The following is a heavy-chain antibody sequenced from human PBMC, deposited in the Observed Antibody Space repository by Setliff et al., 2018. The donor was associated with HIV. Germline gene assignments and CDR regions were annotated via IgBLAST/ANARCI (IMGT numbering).Heavy chain of an antibody. J-gene: IGHJ2*01. D-gene: IGHD4-17*01. Sequence: SETLSLTCTVSGGSISSGGYYWSWIRQPPGEGLEWIGEINHSGSTNCNPSLKSRVTISVDTSKNQFSLNLTSVTAADTAVYYCARGLPKKPSTVTNYWYFDLWGRGTLVTVSS. CDR2: INHSGST. V-gene: IGHV4-39*07. CDR3: ARGLPKKPSTVTNYWYFDL. CDR1: GGSISSGGYY.